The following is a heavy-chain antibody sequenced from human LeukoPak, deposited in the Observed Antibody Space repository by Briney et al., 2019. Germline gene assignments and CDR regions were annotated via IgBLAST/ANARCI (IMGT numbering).Heavy chain of an antibody. CDR2: ISSSGSTI. J-gene: IGHJ6*04. CDR3: AELGITMIGGV. Sequence: GGSLRLSCAASGFTFTNAWMNWVRQAPGKGLEWVSYISSSGSTIYYADSVKGRFTISRDNAKNSLYLQMNSLRAEDTAVYYCAELGITMIGGVWGKGTTVTISS. D-gene: IGHD3-10*02. V-gene: IGHV3-48*04. CDR1: GFTFTNAW.